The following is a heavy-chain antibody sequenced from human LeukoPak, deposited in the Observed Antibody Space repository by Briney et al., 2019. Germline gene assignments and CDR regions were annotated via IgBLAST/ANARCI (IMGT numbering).Heavy chain of an antibody. CDR1: GLTFSSYA. Sequence: GGSLRLSCAASGLTFSSYAVSWVRQAPGKGLEWVSVISGSGASTYYADSVKGRFTISRDNSKNTLYLQMNSLRAEDTAVYYCAILTVTTAYWGQGTLVTVSS. D-gene: IGHD4-17*01. CDR2: ISGSGAST. V-gene: IGHV3-23*01. CDR3: AILTVTTAY. J-gene: IGHJ4*02.